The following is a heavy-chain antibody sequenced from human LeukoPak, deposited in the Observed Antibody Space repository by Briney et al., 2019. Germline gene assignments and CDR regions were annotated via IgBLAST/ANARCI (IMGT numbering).Heavy chain of an antibody. CDR1: GFTFSSYW. CDR2: IKQDGSEK. V-gene: IGHV3-7*01. Sequence: GGSLRLSCAASGFTFSSYWMSWVRQAPGKGLEWVANIKQDGSEKYYVDSVKGRFTISRDNAKNSLYLQMNSLRAEDTAVYYCASNYDFWSGYPGHWGQGTLVTVSA. D-gene: IGHD3-3*01. CDR3: ASNYDFWSGYPGH. J-gene: IGHJ4*02.